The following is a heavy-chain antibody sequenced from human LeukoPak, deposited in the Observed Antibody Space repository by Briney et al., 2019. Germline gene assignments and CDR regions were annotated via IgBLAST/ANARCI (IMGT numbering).Heavy chain of an antibody. CDR1: GFTFSSYS. V-gene: IGHV3-21*01. CDR3: ASVRGNYVGPIDY. J-gene: IGHJ4*02. CDR2: ISSSSSYI. Sequence: GGSLRLSCAASGFTFSSYSMNWVRQAPGKGLEWVSSISSSSSYIYYADSVKGRFTISRDNAKNSLYLQMNSLRAEDTAVYYCASVRGNYVGPIDYWGQGTLVTVSS. D-gene: IGHD4-11*01.